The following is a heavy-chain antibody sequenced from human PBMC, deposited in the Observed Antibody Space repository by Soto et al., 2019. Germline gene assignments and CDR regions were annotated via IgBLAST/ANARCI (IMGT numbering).Heavy chain of an antibody. J-gene: IGHJ6*02. CDR1: GGSFSGYF. Sequence: QVQLQQRGAGLLKPSETLSLTCAVYGGSFSGYFWSWIRQPPGKGLEWIGEINHSGSTNYNPSLKSRVTISVDTSKSKFSLKLSSVTAADTAVYYCARVVGATFRGVIIYGMDVWGQGTTVTVSS. V-gene: IGHV4-34*02. CDR2: INHSGST. CDR3: ARVVGATFRGVIIYGMDV. D-gene: IGHD3-10*01.